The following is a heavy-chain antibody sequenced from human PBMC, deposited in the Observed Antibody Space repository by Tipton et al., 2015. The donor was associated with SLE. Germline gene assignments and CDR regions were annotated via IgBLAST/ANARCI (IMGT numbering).Heavy chain of an antibody. CDR3: AKDREHSNSARGGFDP. J-gene: IGHJ5*02. D-gene: IGHD6-6*01. V-gene: IGHV3-23*01. Sequence: SLRLSCAASGFSFSSYWVDWVRQAPGKGLEWVSAISGSGGITYFADSVKGQFTISRDNSKNTLYLQMNSLRADDTAVYYCAKDREHSNSARGGFDPWGQGTLVTVSS. CDR2: ISGSGGIT. CDR1: GFSFSSYW.